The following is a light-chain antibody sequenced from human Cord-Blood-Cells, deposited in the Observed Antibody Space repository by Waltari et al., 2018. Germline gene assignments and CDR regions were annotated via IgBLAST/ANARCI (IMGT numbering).Light chain of an antibody. J-gene: IGKJ4*01. CDR1: QSISSW. V-gene: IGKV1-5*03. Sequence: DIQMTQSPSTLSASVGDRVTITCRASQSISSWLAWYQQKPGKAPKLLIYKASSLESGVPSRFSGSGSGTDFTLKISRVEAEDVGVYYCMQALQTLTFGGGTKVEIK. CDR2: KAS. CDR3: MQALQTLT.